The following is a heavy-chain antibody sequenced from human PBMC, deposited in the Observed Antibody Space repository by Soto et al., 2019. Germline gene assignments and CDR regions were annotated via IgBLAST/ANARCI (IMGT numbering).Heavy chain of an antibody. V-gene: IGHV1-3*01. J-gene: IGHJ4*02. D-gene: IGHD3-3*01. CDR3: ARGTYYDFWSGYGNTPEFDY. CDR2: INAGNGNT. CDR1: GYTFTSYA. Sequence: ASVKVSCKASGYTFTSYAMHWVRQAPGQRLEWMGWINAGNGNTKYSQKFQGRVTITRDTSASTAYMELSSLRSEDTAVYYCARGTYYDFWSGYGNTPEFDYWGQGTLVTSPQ.